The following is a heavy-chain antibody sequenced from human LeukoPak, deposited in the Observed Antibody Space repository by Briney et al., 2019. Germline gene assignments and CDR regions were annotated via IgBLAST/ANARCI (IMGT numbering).Heavy chain of an antibody. V-gene: IGHV1-69*04. CDR1: GYTFTSYY. CDR3: ARDYDYYDSSGPQDYYYGMDV. J-gene: IGHJ6*02. D-gene: IGHD3-22*01. CDR2: IIPILGIA. Sequence: SVKVSCKASGYTFTSYYMHWVRQAPGQGLEWMGRIIPILGIANYAQKFQGRVTITADKSTSTAYMELSSLRSEDTAVYYCARDYDYYDSSGPQDYYYGMDVWGQGTTVTVSS.